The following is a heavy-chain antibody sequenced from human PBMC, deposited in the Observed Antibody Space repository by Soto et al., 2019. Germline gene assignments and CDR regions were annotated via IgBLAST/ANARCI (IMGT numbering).Heavy chain of an antibody. J-gene: IGHJ4*02. CDR2: INAGNGHT. D-gene: IGHD3-10*01. Sequence: QVQLVQSGAEVKKPGASVKVSCKASGYTFTNYAMQWVRQAPGQGLEWMGWINAGNGHTKYSQRFQDRITITRDTXAXXASVELSSLSAEDTGVYYGARGIWTMPRGAYYFDTWGPGTLVTVSS. CDR3: ARGIWTMPRGAYYFDT. CDR1: GYTFTNYA. V-gene: IGHV1-3*01.